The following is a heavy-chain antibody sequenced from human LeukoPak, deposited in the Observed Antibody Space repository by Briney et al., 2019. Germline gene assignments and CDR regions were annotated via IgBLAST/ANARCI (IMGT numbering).Heavy chain of an antibody. D-gene: IGHD5-24*01. J-gene: IGHJ4*02. CDR3: ARGVEMIDY. CDR1: GGSLSNSFYY. CDR2: IYYSGNT. Sequence: SETLSLICTVSGGSLSNSFYYWGYIRQSPGKGLEWIGYIYYSGNTNYNPSLKSRVTISVDTSKNQFSLKLSSVTAADTAVYYCARGVEMIDYWGQGTLVTVSS. V-gene: IGHV4-61*01.